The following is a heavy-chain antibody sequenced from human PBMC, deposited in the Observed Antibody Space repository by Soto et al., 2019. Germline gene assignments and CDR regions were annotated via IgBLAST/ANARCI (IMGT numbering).Heavy chain of an antibody. CDR1: GYSFTNFA. J-gene: IGHJ4*02. D-gene: IGHD6-6*01. Sequence: ASVKVSCKASGYSFTNFAIHWVRQAPGQRPEWMGWINPGNGNTKYSQKLQGRVTITSDTSACTAYVDLSTLRSEDTAMYYCERGPKEQLVLHYFDCWGQGTLVTVYS. CDR3: ERGPKEQLVLHYFDC. V-gene: IGHV1-3*01. CDR2: INPGNGNT.